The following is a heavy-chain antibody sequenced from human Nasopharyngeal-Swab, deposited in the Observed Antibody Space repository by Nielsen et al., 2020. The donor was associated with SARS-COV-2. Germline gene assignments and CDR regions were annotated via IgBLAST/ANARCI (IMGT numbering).Heavy chain of an antibody. CDR3: AKDIGVDTAMMDY. J-gene: IGHJ4*02. CDR1: GFTFDDYA. V-gene: IGHV3-9*01. CDR2: ISWNSGSI. D-gene: IGHD5-18*01. Sequence: GGSLRLSCAASGFTFDDYAMHWVRQAQGKGLEWVSGISWNSGSIGYADSVKGRFTISRDNAKNSLYLQMNSLRAEDTALYYCAKDIGVDTAMMDYWGQGTLVTVSS.